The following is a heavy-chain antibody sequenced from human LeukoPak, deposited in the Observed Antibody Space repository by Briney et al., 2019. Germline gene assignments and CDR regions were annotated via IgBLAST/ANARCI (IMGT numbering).Heavy chain of an antibody. CDR3: ARVGPLATRSAGHYYFDL. V-gene: IGHV3-23*01. CDR1: GFTFTSSW. CDR2: VSDKGDAT. D-gene: IGHD3-10*01. J-gene: IGHJ2*01. Sequence: GGSLRLSCAASGFTFTSSWMSWVRQAPGKGLEWFSTVSDKGDATAHADSVKGRFTISRDNAKNTLSLLMNILRAEDTAVYYCARVGPLATRSAGHYYFDLWGRGTLVTVSS.